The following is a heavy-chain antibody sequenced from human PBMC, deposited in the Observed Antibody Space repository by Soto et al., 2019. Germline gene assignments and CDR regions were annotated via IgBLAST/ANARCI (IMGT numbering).Heavy chain of an antibody. V-gene: IGHV4-59*01. CDR3: ARPHGGSSGWDNWFDP. J-gene: IGHJ5*02. CDR2: IYYSGST. Sequence: TVSEGNIRGYDWSWIMKKTGKGLEWIGYIYYSGSTNYNPSLKSRVTISVDTSKNQFSLKLSSVTAADTAVYYCARPHGGSSGWDNWFDPWGQGTLVTVSS. CDR1: EGNIRGYD. D-gene: IGHD6-25*01.